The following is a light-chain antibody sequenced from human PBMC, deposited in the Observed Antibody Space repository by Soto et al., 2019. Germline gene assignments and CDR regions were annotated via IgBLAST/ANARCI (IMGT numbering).Light chain of an antibody. J-gene: IGKJ1*01. V-gene: IGKV3-15*01. CDR2: GAS. Sequence: VMRHAPTTRSGCPGSRSTLSCRASQSIRTKLEWYQKKPGQTPRLLIYGASTRASGVPAKFSCCGYGTELTITSISLQYEDCEVFYCQHYNNWTRTFGQGTKVDIK. CDR3: QHYNNWTRT. CDR1: QSIRTK.